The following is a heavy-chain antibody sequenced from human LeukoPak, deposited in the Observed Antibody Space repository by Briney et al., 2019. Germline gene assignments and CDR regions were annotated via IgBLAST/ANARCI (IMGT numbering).Heavy chain of an antibody. V-gene: IGHV4-59*01. CDR1: GGSISSYY. J-gene: IGHJ5*02. Sequence: SETLSLTCTVSGGSISSYYWSWIRQPPGKGLEWIGYIYYSGSTNYNPSLKSRVTISVDTSKNQFSLKLSSVTAADTAVYCCARMKGIAAGEDWFDPWGQGTLVTVSS. CDR2: IYYSGST. D-gene: IGHD6-13*01. CDR3: ARMKGIAAGEDWFDP.